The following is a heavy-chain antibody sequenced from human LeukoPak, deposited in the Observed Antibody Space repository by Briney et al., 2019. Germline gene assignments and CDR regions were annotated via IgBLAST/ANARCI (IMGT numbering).Heavy chain of an antibody. V-gene: IGHV4-34*01. D-gene: IGHD2-2*01. CDR3: ARAGDIVVVPAAVWVRGNWFDP. CDR2: INHSGST. Sequence: SETLSLTCAAYGGSFSGYYWSWIRQPPGKGLEWIGEINHSGSTNYNPSLKSRVTISVDTSKNQFSLKLSSVTAADTAVYYCARAGDIVVVPAAVWVRGNWFDPWGQGTLVTVSS. CDR1: GGSFSGYY. J-gene: IGHJ5*02.